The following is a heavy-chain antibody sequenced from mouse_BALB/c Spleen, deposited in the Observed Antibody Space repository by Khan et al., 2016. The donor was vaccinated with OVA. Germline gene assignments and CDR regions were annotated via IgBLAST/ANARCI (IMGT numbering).Heavy chain of an antibody. CDR2: INPSAGYT. V-gene: IGHV1-7*01. CDR3: ARDRIDY. Sequence: LQLQESGAELAKPGASVKMSCKASGYTFTSYWMHWVKQRPGQGLEWIGYINPSAGYTDYNQKFKDKATLTADKSSSTAYMQLNSLTSEDSAVLCGARDRIDYWGQGTTLTVSS. J-gene: IGHJ2*01. CDR1: GYTFTSYW.